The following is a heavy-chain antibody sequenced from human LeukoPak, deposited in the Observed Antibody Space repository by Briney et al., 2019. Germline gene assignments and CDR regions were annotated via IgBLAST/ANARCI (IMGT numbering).Heavy chain of an antibody. Sequence: ASVKVSCKASGYTLTSYYMHWVRQAPGQGLEWMGIINPSGGSTSYAQKFQGRVTMTRDTSTSTVYMELSSLRSEDTAVYYCTRAGSGRESYFDYWGQGTLVTVSS. CDR2: INPSGGST. D-gene: IGHD3-10*01. CDR1: GYTLTSYY. V-gene: IGHV1-46*01. J-gene: IGHJ4*02. CDR3: TRAGSGRESYFDY.